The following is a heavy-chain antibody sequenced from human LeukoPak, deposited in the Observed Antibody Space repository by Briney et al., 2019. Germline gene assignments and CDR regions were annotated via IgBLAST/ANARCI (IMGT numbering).Heavy chain of an antibody. CDR1: GYTFTGYY. Sequence: ASVKVSCKASGYTFTGYYMHWVRQAPGQGLEWMGWINPNSGGTNYAQKFQGRVTMTRDTSISTAYMELSRLRSDDTAVYYCARXTPRARAAGTPNWFDPWGQGTLVTVSS. D-gene: IGHD6-13*01. CDR3: ARXTPRARAAGTPNWFDP. CDR2: INPNSGGT. J-gene: IGHJ5*02. V-gene: IGHV1-2*02.